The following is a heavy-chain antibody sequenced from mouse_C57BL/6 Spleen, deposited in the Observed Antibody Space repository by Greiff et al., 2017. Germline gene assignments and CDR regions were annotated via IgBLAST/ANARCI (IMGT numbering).Heavy chain of an antibody. J-gene: IGHJ4*01. V-gene: IGHV1-82*01. D-gene: IGHD1-1*01. Sequence: QVQLQQSGPELVKPGASVKISCKASGYAFSSSWMNWVKQRPGKGLEWIGRIYPGDGDTNYNGKFKGKATLTADKSSSTAYMQLSSLTSEDSAVYFGAREDDGTSMDYWGQGTSVTVSS. CDR2: IYPGDGDT. CDR3: AREDDGTSMDY. CDR1: GYAFSSSW.